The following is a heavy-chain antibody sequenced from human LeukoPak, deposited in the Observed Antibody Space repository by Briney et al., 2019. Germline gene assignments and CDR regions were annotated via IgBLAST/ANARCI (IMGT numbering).Heavy chain of an antibody. Sequence: GGSLRLSCAASGFTFSSYAMSWVRQAPGKGLEWVSVISSSGGSTNYADSVKGRFTISRDNSKNTLYLQMNSLRAEDTAVYYCAKDQLSVESLKLKTAFDIWGQGTMVTVSS. CDR1: GFTFSSYA. J-gene: IGHJ3*02. CDR3: AKDQLSVESLKLKTAFDI. CDR2: ISSSGGST. D-gene: IGHD5-24*01. V-gene: IGHV3-23*01.